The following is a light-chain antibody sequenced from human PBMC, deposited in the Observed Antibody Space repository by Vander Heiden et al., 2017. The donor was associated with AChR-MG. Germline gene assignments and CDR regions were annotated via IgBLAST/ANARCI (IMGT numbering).Light chain of an antibody. CDR3: QQYDNRPLT. J-gene: IGKJ4*01. CDR2: DVF. CDR1: QDISVY. Sequence: DIQMTQPPSSLSASVGDRVTIPCQASQDISVYLDWYQQKPGKAPKLLIYDVFNLQTGVPSRFSGSGAGTDFTLTISSLQPEDIATYYCQQYDNRPLTFGGGTKVEVK. V-gene: IGKV1-33*01.